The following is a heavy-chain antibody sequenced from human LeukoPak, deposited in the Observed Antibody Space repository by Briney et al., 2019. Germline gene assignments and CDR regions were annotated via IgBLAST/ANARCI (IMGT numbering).Heavy chain of an antibody. Sequence: GGSLRLSCAASGFTFSSYGMHWVRQAPGKGLEWVAFIGYDGSNKYYADSVKGRFTISRDNSKNTLYLQMNSLRAEDTAVYYCAKDNIGYDFWSGYSGSDAFDIWGQGTMVTVSS. CDR3: AKDNIGYDFWSGYSGSDAFDI. CDR1: GFTFSSYG. D-gene: IGHD3-3*01. V-gene: IGHV3-30*02. CDR2: IGYDGSNK. J-gene: IGHJ3*02.